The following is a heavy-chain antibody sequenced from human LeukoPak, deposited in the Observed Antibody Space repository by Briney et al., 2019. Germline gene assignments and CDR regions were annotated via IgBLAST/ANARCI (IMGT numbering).Heavy chain of an antibody. Sequence: GSLRLSCAASGFTFSSYAMSWVRQAPGKGLEWVSAISGSGGSTYYADSVKGRFTISRDNSKNTLYLQMNSLRAEDTAVYYCAKDLDYGDYPTYFDYWGQGTLVTVSS. CDR1: GFTFSSYA. J-gene: IGHJ4*02. CDR3: AKDLDYGDYPTYFDY. D-gene: IGHD4-17*01. V-gene: IGHV3-23*01. CDR2: ISGSGGST.